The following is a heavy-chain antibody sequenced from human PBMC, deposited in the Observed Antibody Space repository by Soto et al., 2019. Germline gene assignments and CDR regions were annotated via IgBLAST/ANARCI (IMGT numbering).Heavy chain of an antibody. V-gene: IGHV4-59*08. D-gene: IGHD1-7*01. J-gene: IGHJ5*02. CDR3: ARAVPWGSITGTTGP. CDR2: IYYSGST. CDR1: GGSISSYY. Sequence: SETLSLTCTVSGGSISSYYWSWIRQPPGKGLEWIGYIYYSGSTNYNPSLKSRVTISVDTSKNQFSLKLSSVTAADTAVYYCARAVPWGSITGTTGPWGQGTLVTSPQ.